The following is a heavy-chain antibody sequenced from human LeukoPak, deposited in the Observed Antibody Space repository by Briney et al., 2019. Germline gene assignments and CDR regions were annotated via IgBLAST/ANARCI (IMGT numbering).Heavy chain of an antibody. CDR2: ISYDGSNK. CDR1: GFTFSSYA. J-gene: IGHJ4*02. D-gene: IGHD3-10*01. Sequence: PGGSLRLSCAASGFTFSSYAMHWVRQAPGKGLEWVAVISYDGSNKYYADSVKGRFTISRDNSKNTLYLQVNSLRAEDTAVYYCARDQIYGSGSYLDYWGQGTLVTVSS. CDR3: ARDQIYGSGSYLDY. V-gene: IGHV3-30-3*01.